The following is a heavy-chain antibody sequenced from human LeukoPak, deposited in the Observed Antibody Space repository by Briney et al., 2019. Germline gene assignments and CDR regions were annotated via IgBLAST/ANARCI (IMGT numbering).Heavy chain of an antibody. CDR3: ARDRGYGDPDY. Sequence: GGSLRLSCAASGFTVSSNYMSWVRQAPGKGLEWVSVVYASGTTYYADSVKGRFTISRDNSKNTLYLQMNSLRAEDTAVYYCARDRGYGDPDYWGQGTLVTVSS. J-gene: IGHJ4*02. CDR1: GFTVSSNY. D-gene: IGHD2-21*02. V-gene: IGHV3-53*01. CDR2: VYASGTT.